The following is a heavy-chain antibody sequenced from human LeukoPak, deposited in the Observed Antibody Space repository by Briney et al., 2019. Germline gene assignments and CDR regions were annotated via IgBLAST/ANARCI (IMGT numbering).Heavy chain of an antibody. CDR2: IYYSGST. CDR1: GGSFSGYY. CDR3: ARDKYGDYASWFDP. V-gene: IGHV4-31*11. J-gene: IGHJ5*02. Sequence: SETLSLTCAVYGGSFSGYYWSWIRQHPGKGLEWIGYIYYSGSTYYNPSLKSRVTISVDTSKNQFSLKLSSVTAADTAVYYCARDKYGDYASWFDPWGQGTLVTVSS. D-gene: IGHD4-17*01.